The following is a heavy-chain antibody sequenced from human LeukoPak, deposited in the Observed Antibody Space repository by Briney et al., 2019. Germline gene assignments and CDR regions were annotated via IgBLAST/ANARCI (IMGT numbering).Heavy chain of an antibody. D-gene: IGHD6-13*01. CDR2: ISYDGSNK. Sequence: PGRSLRLSCAASGFTFSSYGMHWVRQAPGKGLEWVAVISYDGSNKYYADSVKGRFTISRDNSKNTLYLQMNSPRAEDTAVYYCARDRDSSWYLAPFDYWGQGTLVTVSS. CDR3: ARDRDSSWYLAPFDY. J-gene: IGHJ4*02. V-gene: IGHV3-30*03. CDR1: GFTFSSYG.